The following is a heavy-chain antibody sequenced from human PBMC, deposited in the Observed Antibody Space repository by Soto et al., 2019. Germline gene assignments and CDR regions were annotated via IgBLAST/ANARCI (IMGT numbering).Heavy chain of an antibody. CDR3: ANFFLNDAAATEFDT. D-gene: IGHD6-25*01. CDR2: ISGSGGST. V-gene: IGHV3-23*01. Sequence: GGSLRLSCAASGFTFSSYAMSWVRQAPGKGLEWVSGISGSGGSTYDADSVKGRFTISRDNSKNTLYLQMNSLRAEDTAVYYSANFFLNDAAATEFDTWGQEAVLTISS. J-gene: IGHJ5*02. CDR1: GFTFSSYA.